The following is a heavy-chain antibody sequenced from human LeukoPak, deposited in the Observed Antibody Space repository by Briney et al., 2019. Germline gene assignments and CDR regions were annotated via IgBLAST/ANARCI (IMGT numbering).Heavy chain of an antibody. Sequence: GGSLRLSCAASRFTLSTYWMSWVRQAPGKGLEWISGIRSAVETTHYADSVKGRFIISRDDSKNALSLQLNSLRPEDTALYYCAKHFCTGLDCSLFDSWGQGTLVTVSS. J-gene: IGHJ4*02. D-gene: IGHD3/OR15-3a*01. CDR3: AKHFCTGLDCSLFDS. V-gene: IGHV3-23*01. CDR1: RFTLSTYW. CDR2: IRSAVETT.